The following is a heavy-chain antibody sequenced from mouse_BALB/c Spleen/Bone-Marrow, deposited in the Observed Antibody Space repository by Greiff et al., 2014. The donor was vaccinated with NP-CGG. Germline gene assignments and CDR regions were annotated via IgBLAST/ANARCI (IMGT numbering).Heavy chain of an antibody. Sequence: EVKLMESGPGLVKPSQSLSLTCTVTGYSTTSDYAWNWIRQFPGNKLEWMGYISYSGSTSYNPSLKSRISFTLDTSKNQFFLLWNAVTTEDTATYYCAYYRYDYYAMDYWGQGTSVTVSS. D-gene: IGHD2-14*01. CDR3: AYYRYDYYAMDY. J-gene: IGHJ4*01. V-gene: IGHV3-2*02. CDR2: ISYSGST. CDR1: GYSTTSDYA.